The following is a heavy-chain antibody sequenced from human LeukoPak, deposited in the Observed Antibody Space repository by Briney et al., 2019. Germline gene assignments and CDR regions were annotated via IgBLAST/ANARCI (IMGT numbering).Heavy chain of an antibody. CDR2: IYRSGST. J-gene: IGHJ4*02. V-gene: IGHV4-30-2*01. Sequence: PSQTLSLTCAVSGGSISSGAYSWSWIRQPPGKGLEWIGYIYRSGSTYYNPSLNSRVTMSLDRSKNQFSLMLSPVTAADTAVFYCARGYSGYDSVFDYWGQGILVTVSS. CDR1: GGSISSGAYS. D-gene: IGHD5-12*01. CDR3: ARGYSGYDSVFDY.